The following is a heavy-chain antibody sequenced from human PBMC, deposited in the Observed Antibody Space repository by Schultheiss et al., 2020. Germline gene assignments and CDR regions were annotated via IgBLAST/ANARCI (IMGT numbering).Heavy chain of an antibody. CDR3: AKDIGYYDSSGYLDYYYYGMDV. D-gene: IGHD3-22*01. Sequence: GGSLRLSCAASGFTVSSNYMSWVRQAPGKGLEWVSVIYSGGSTYYADSVKGRFTISRDNAKNSLYLQMNSLRAEDTALYYCAKDIGYYDSSGYLDYYYYGMDVWGQGTTVTVSS. V-gene: IGHV3-53*05. CDR1: GFTVSSNY. CDR2: IYSGGST. J-gene: IGHJ6*02.